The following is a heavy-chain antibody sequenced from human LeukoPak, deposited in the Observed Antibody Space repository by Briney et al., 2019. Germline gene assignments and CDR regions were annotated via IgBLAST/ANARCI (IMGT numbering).Heavy chain of an antibody. CDR2: INPGGGST. D-gene: IGHD2-15*01. CDR3: ARDFVVGAPFDY. CDR1: GYTFTSYY. J-gene: IGHJ4*02. Sequence: GASVKVSCKASGYTFTSYYMHWVRQAPGQGLEWMGIINPGGGSTSYAQKFQGRVTMTRDTSTSTVYMKLSSLRSEDTAVYYCARDFVVGAPFDYWGQGTLVTVSS. V-gene: IGHV1-46*01.